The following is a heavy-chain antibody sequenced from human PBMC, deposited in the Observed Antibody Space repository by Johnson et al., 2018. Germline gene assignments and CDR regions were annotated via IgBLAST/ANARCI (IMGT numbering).Heavy chain of an antibody. J-gene: IGHJ6*03. D-gene: IGHD3-9*01. V-gene: IGHV4-59*01. CDR3: ARSPTDVLTGYYYMDV. CDR1: GGSISGYY. CDR2: YSGST. Sequence: QVQLQESGPGLVKPSETLSLTCSVSGGSISGYYWSWVQQPPGKGLERIGYSGSTDYNPSLKSRITISVDRSKSQFSLKLRSVTAADTAVYYCARSPTDVLTGYYYMDVWGKGTTVIVSS.